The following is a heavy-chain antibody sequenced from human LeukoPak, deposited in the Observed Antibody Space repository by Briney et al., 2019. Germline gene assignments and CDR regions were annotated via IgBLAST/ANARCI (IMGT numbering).Heavy chain of an antibody. D-gene: IGHD6-13*01. J-gene: IGHJ4*02. CDR1: GYSISSGYY. CDR3: ARVRRTAAGSFVY. CDR2: ISRSGSV. V-gene: IGHV4-38-2*02. Sequence: SETLSLTCTVSGYSISSGYYWGWIRQPPGKGLDWIGSISRSGSVYYNPSLKSRVTISVDTSKNQFSLKLSSVTAADTAVYYCARVRRTAAGSFVYWGQGTLVTVSS.